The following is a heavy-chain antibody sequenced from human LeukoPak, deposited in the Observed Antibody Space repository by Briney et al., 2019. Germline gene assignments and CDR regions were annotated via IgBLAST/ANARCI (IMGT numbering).Heavy chain of an antibody. Sequence: GGSLRLSCAASGFTFSSYAMHWVRQAPGKGLEWVAVISYDGSNKYYADSVKGRFTISRDNSKNTLYLQMNSLRAEDTAVYYCASPTMTDRIIGYWGQGTLVTVSS. V-gene: IGHV3-30-3*01. D-gene: IGHD3-22*01. J-gene: IGHJ4*02. CDR1: GFTFSSYA. CDR3: ASPTMTDRIIGY. CDR2: ISYDGSNK.